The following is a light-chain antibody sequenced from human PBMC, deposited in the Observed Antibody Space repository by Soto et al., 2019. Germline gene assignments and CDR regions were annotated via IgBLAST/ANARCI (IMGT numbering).Light chain of an antibody. CDR1: SSDVGGYNY. CDR3: SSYTSSSTYYV. J-gene: IGLJ1*01. CDR2: DVS. V-gene: IGLV2-14*01. Sequence: SVLPQAASGSGSPGQSITISCTGTSSDVGGYNYVSWYQQHPGKAPKLMIYDVSNRPSGVSNRFSGSKSGNTASLTIPGLQAEDEADYYCSSYTSSSTYYVFGTGTKVTVL.